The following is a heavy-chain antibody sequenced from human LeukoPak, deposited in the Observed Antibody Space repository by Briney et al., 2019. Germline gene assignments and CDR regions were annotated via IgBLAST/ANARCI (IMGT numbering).Heavy chain of an antibody. D-gene: IGHD3-10*01. J-gene: IGHJ4*02. CDR1: GGSFSGYH. CDR3: ARADFFYGSGSGGFDY. CDR2: INHSGST. Sequence: PSETLSLTCAVYGGSFSGYHWSWIRQSPGKGLEWIGEINHSGSTNYNPSLKSRVTISVDTSKNQFSLKLSSVTAADTAVYYCARADFFYGSGSGGFDYWGQGTLVTVSS. V-gene: IGHV4-34*01.